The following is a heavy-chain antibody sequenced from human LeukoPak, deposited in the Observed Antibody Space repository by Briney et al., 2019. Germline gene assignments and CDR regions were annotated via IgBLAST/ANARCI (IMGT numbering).Heavy chain of an antibody. J-gene: IGHJ3*02. CDR2: IYYSGST. CDR1: GGSISSSDYY. D-gene: IGHD5-12*01. Sequence: SETLSLTCTVSGGSISSSDYYWSWIRQPPGKGLEWIGYIYYSGSTYYNPSLKSRVTISVDTSKNQFSLKLSSVTAADTAVYYCARVGGGGYSGYDTAFDIWGQGTMVTVSS. V-gene: IGHV4-30-4*01. CDR3: ARVGGGGYSGYDTAFDI.